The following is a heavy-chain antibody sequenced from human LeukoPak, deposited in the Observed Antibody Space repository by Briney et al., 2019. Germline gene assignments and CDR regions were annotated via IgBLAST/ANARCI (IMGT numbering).Heavy chain of an antibody. CDR3: AREGSDDSRYFDY. V-gene: IGHV4-34*01. D-gene: IGHD3-22*01. CDR1: GGSFSGYY. CDR2: INHSGST. Sequence: PSETLSLTCAVYGGSFSGYYWSWIRQPPGKGLEWIGEINHSGSTNYNPSLKSRVTISVDTSKNQFSLKLSSVTAADTAVYYCAREGSDDSRYFDYWGQGTLVTVSS. J-gene: IGHJ4*02.